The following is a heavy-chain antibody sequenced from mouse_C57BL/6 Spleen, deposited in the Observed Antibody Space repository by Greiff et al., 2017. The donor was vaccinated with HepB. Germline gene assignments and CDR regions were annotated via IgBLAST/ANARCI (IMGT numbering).Heavy chain of an antibody. Sequence: QVHVKQSGAELVRPGASVTLSCKASGYTFTDYEMHWVKQTPVHGLEWIGAIDPETGGTAYNQKFKGKAILTADKSSSTAYMELRSLTSEDSAVYYCTRRGYGSSYWFAYWGQGTLVTVSA. CDR3: TRRGYGSSYWFAY. V-gene: IGHV1-15*01. J-gene: IGHJ3*01. CDR2: IDPETGGT. CDR1: GYTFTDYE. D-gene: IGHD1-1*01.